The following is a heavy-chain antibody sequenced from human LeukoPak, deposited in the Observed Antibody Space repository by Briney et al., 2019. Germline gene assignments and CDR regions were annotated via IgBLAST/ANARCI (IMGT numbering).Heavy chain of an antibody. Sequence: PSETLSLTRTVSGGSISSYYWSWIRQPPGKGLEWIGYIYYSGSTNYNPSLKSRVTISVDTSKNQFSLKLNSVTPEDTAVYYCARDIVVVVPAATMGWFDPWGQGTLVTVSS. CDR2: IYYSGST. J-gene: IGHJ5*02. CDR3: ARDIVVVVPAATMGWFDP. D-gene: IGHD2-2*01. CDR1: GGSISSYY. V-gene: IGHV4-59*12.